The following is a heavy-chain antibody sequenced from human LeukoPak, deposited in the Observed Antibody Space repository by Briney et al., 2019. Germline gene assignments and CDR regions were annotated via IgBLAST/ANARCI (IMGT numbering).Heavy chain of an antibody. CDR3: AKENRYRRNYEFDC. CDR1: GFSFSSYG. D-gene: IGHD1-26*01. V-gene: IGHV3-30*18. CDR2: ISYDGDNK. J-gene: IGHJ4*02. Sequence: GGSLRLSCAASGFSFSSYGMHWVRQAPGKGLEWVAVISYDGDNKYHADSVKGRFTISRDNSKYTLYPQMNSLRAEDTAVYYCAKENRYRRNYEFDCWGQGTLVTVSS.